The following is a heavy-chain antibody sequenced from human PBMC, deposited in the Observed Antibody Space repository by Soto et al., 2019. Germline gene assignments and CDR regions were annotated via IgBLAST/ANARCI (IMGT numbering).Heavy chain of an antibody. V-gene: IGHV3-73*01. CDR2: IRSKANSYAT. D-gene: IGHD6-13*01. CDR1: GFTFSGSA. Sequence: EVQLVESGGGLVQPGGSLKLSCAASGFTFSGSAMHWVRQASGKGLEWVGRIRSKANSYATAYAASVKGRFTISRDDSKNTAYLQMNSLKTEDTAVYSCTRPQQLRVSVDLWGRGTLVTVSS. CDR3: TRPQQLRVSVDL. J-gene: IGHJ2*01.